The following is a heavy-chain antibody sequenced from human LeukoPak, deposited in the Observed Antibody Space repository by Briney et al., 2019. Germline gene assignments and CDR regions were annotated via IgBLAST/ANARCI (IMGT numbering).Heavy chain of an antibody. Sequence: KPSETLSLTCTVSGGSISTYYWSWIRQPVGKGLEWIGYIYYNESTNYNASVKSRVTISADTSKNQFSLKLRSVTAADTAVYYCARGRWLVNYWGQGTLVTVSS. CDR1: GGSISTYY. V-gene: IGHV4-59*01. J-gene: IGHJ4*02. CDR2: IYYNEST. D-gene: IGHD6-19*01. CDR3: ARGRWLVNY.